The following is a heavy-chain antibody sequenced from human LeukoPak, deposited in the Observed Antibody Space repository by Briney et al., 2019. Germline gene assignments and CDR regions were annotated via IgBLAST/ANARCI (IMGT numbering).Heavy chain of an antibody. J-gene: IGHJ6*03. CDR3: ARDKYYYYYMDV. CDR1: GYTFTGYY. V-gene: IGHV1-2*02. CDR2: INPNSGGT. Sequence: GASVKVSCKASGYTFTGYYMHWVRQAPGQGLEWMGWINPNSGGTNYAQKFQGRVTMTRDTSISTTYMELSRLRSDDTAVYYCARDKYYYYYMDVWGKGTTVTVSS.